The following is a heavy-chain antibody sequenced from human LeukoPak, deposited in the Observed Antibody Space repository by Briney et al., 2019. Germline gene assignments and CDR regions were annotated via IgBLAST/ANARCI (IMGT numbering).Heavy chain of an antibody. Sequence: GGSLRLSCAASGFTFSNYYMSWVRQAPGKGLEWVSAISGSGGSTYYADSVKGRFTISRDNSKNTLYLQMNSLRAEDTAVYYCAKDDYYGSGSYYTFDYWGQGTLVTVSS. J-gene: IGHJ4*02. V-gene: IGHV3-23*01. CDR2: ISGSGGST. D-gene: IGHD3-10*01. CDR3: AKDDYYGSGSYYTFDY. CDR1: GFTFSNYY.